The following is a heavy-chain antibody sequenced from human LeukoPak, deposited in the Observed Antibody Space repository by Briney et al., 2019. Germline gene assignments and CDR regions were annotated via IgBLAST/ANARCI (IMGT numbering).Heavy chain of an antibody. Sequence: PGGSLRLSCAASGFTFSSYAMHWVRQAPGKGLEWVSSISSSSSYIYYADSVKGRFTISRDNAKNSLYLQMNSLRAEDTAVYYCARGSVGAPWYWGQGTLVTVSS. CDR1: GFTFSSYA. J-gene: IGHJ4*02. CDR2: ISSSSSYI. D-gene: IGHD1-26*01. V-gene: IGHV3-21*01. CDR3: ARGSVGAPWY.